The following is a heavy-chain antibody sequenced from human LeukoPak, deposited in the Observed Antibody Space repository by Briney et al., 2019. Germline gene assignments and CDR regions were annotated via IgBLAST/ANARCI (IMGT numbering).Heavy chain of an antibody. CDR2: IYGSGST. CDR1: GGSISRYY. V-gene: IGHV4-4*07. CDR3: ARGRYCSSTSCSHWYYFDY. D-gene: IGHD2-2*01. J-gene: IGHJ4*02. Sequence: SETLSLTCTVSGGSISRYYWSWIRQPAGKGLQWIGRIYGSGSTTYNPSLKSRLTMSVDTSKNQFSLKLSSMTAADTAVYYCARGRYCSSTSCSHWYYFDYWGQGTLVTVSS.